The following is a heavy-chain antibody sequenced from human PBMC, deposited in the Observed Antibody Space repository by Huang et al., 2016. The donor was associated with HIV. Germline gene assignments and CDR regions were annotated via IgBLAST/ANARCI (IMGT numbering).Heavy chain of an antibody. J-gene: IGHJ4*02. Sequence: QLQLQESGPGLVKPSETLSLNCTVSGGSIRSDNYYCGWIRQPPGKGLEWIGSIYYSWSTYYYPSLKSLVTITVDTSKNQFSLKMRSVPAADTAVYYCARLPGSITMIRGVITDPYWGQGTLVTVSS. V-gene: IGHV4-39*01. CDR1: GGSIRSDNYY. CDR2: IYYSWST. D-gene: IGHD3-10*01. CDR3: ARLPGSITMIRGVITDPY.